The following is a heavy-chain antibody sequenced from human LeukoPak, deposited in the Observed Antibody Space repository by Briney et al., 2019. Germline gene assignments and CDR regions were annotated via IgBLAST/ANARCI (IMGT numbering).Heavy chain of an antibody. CDR1: GYTVSDYY. CDR3: ARVFDTYYYDSSGYLGDY. J-gene: IGHJ4*02. V-gene: IGHV1-46*01. D-gene: IGHD3-22*01. Sequence: PVASVTVSCKASGYTVSDYYVQWVRQAPGQGLEWMGIINPSGGSTSYAQKFQGRVTMTRDTSTSTVYMELSSLRSEDTAVYYCARVFDTYYYDSSGYLGDYWGQGTLVTVSS. CDR2: INPSGGST.